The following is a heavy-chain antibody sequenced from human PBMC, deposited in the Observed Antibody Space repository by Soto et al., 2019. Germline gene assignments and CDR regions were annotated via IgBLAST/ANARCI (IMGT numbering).Heavy chain of an antibody. V-gene: IGHV4-59*01. Sequence: SETLSLTCTVSGGPISGCYWTWIRQRPGKGLEWIGYIYYTGITNYNPSLKSRVTISVDTSKNQFSLKLSSVTAADTAVYYCARTTWFDIWGQGTMVTVS. CDR1: GGPISGCY. CDR2: IYYTGIT. CDR3: ARTTWFDI. D-gene: IGHD1-1*01. J-gene: IGHJ3*02.